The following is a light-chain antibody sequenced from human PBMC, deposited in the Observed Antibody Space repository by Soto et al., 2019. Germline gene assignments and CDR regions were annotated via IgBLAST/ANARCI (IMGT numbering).Light chain of an antibody. CDR1: QSISGW. V-gene: IGKV1-39*01. CDR2: NVS. Sequence: DIQMTQSPSTLSASVGDRITITCRASQSISGWLAWYQQKPGKAPKLLIYNVSSLQSGVPSRFSGSGSGTDFTLTMSSMQPEDFESYYSQQSHSTHLDFGPGTKAHI. J-gene: IGKJ3*01. CDR3: QQSHSTHLD.